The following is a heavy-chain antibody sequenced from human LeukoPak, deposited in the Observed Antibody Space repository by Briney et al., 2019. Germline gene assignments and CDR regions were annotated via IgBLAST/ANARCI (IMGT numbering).Heavy chain of an antibody. D-gene: IGHD6-19*01. V-gene: IGHV4-31*03. CDR2: IHYSGST. CDR1: GGSISSGGYY. J-gene: IGHJ5*02. Sequence: SETLSLTCTVSGGSISSGGYYWSWIRQHPGKGLEWIGYIHYSGSTYYNPSLKSRVTISVDTSKNQFSLKLSSVTAADTAVYYCAMRGGSSGWYWANWFDPWGQGTLVTVSS. CDR3: AMRGGSSGWYWANWFDP.